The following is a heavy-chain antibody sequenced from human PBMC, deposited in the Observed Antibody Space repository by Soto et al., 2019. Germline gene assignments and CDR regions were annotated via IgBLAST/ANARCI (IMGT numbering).Heavy chain of an antibody. D-gene: IGHD3-9*01. J-gene: IGHJ4*02. CDR3: ARGPSYSDYSNDWFFDS. V-gene: IGHV3-7*01. CDR1: GFTFRGYW. CDR2: IKKDGTET. Sequence: EVQLVESGGGLVQPGGSLRLSCAASGFTFRGYWMTWVRQAPGKGLEWVAYIKKDGTETYYVDSVKGRFTISRDKDKKSVYLQMNGLTVEDTAVYRCARGPSYSDYSNDWFFDSWGQGALVTVSS.